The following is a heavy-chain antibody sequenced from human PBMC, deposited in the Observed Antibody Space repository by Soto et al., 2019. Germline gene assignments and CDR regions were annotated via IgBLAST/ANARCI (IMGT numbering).Heavy chain of an antibody. CDR3: ALSLAPSRGAAPYYFDY. V-gene: IGHV1-18*01. CDR2: TSAYNGNT. D-gene: IGHD3-16*02. Sequence: GASVKVSCKASGYTFTSYGISWVRQAPGQGLEWMGWTSAYNGNTNYAQKLQGRVTMTTDTSTSTAYMELRSLRSDDTAVYYCALSLAPSRGAAPYYFDYWGQGTLVTVSS. CDR1: GYTFTSYG. J-gene: IGHJ4*02.